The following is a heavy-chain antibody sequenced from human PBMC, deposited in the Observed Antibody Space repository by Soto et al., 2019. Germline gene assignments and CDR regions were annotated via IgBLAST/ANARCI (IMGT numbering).Heavy chain of an antibody. CDR1: GYSFTTYG. CDR2: IILYNGKT. J-gene: IGHJ4*02. CDR3: ARDRGAYCSGGSCYVDPFYFDY. V-gene: IGHV1-18*04. Sequence: QVYLVQSGAELKKPEASVKVSCKSSGYSFTTYGITWVRQAPGQGLEWMGWIILYNGKTFYAQKFQARVTMTIDTSTSTAYMELRSLRSDDTAVYYCARDRGAYCSGGSCYVDPFYFDYWGQGTLVTVSS. D-gene: IGHD2-15*01.